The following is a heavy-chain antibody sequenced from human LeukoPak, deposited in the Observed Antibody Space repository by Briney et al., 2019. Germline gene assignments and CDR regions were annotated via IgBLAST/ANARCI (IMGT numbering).Heavy chain of an antibody. D-gene: IGHD3-16*01. Sequence: GGSLRLSCAASGLTLSSQWMSWVRQAPGKGPEWVANIKEDGSQKSYVDSVKGRFTISRDNAKNSLYLQMNSLRAEDTAIYYYARAFSWGQGTLVTVSS. J-gene: IGHJ5*02. CDR3: ARAFS. CDR1: GLTLSSQW. V-gene: IGHV3-7*01. CDR2: IKEDGSQK.